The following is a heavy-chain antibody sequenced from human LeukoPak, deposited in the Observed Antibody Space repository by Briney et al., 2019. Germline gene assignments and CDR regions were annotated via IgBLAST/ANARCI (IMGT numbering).Heavy chain of an antibody. J-gene: IGHJ4*02. Sequence: PPETLSLTCTVSGGSISSGSYYWSWIRQPAGKGLEWIGRIYTSGSTNYNPSLKSRVTISVDTSKNQFSLKLSSVTAADTAVYYCARADYYDSSGYYVNYWGQGTLVTVSS. V-gene: IGHV4-61*02. CDR1: GGSISSGSYY. D-gene: IGHD3-22*01. CDR3: ARADYYDSSGYYVNY. CDR2: IYTSGST.